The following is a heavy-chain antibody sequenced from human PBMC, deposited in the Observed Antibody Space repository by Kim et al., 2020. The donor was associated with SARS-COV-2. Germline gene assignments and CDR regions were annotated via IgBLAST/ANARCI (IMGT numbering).Heavy chain of an antibody. V-gene: IGHV3-30*18. Sequence: GGSLRLSCAASGFTFSSYGMHWVRQAPGKGLEWVAVISYDGSNKYYADSVNGRFTISRDNSKNTLYLQMNSLRAEDTAVYYCAKDPYPFGGGRNPYYFDYWGQGTLVTVSS. D-gene: IGHD3-10*01. CDR1: GFTFSSYG. CDR2: ISYDGSNK. CDR3: AKDPYPFGGGRNPYYFDY. J-gene: IGHJ4*02.